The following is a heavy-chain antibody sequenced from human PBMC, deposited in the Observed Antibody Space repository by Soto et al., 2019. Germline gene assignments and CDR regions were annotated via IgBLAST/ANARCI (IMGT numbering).Heavy chain of an antibody. CDR2: IYYSGST. D-gene: IGHD6-6*01. CDR1: GGSINFYY. CDR3: ARHHPRLWYSYMDV. Sequence: SETLSLTCTVSGGSINFYYWSWIRQPPGKGLEWIGYIYYSGSTNYNPSLDSRVTISVDTSTNQFSLKLSSVSAADTAVYYCARHHPRLWYSYMDVWGKGNTVTVSS. J-gene: IGHJ6*03. V-gene: IGHV4-59*08.